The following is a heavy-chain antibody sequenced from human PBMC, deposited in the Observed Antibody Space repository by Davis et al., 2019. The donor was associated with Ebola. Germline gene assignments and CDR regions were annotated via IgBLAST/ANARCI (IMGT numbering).Heavy chain of an antibody. CDR1: GHRFPSYS. Sequence: STASGHRFPSYSMHWLRHAPGQGPEWMGTPHLGADNTVNAQSFQGRVTMTKVTSTTTVYRELSSLRSDDTAVYYCARCDWNDVRTVWGQGTLITVSS. CDR2: PHLGADNT. D-gene: IGHD1-1*01. V-gene: IGHV1-46*01. J-gene: IGHJ4*02. CDR3: ARCDWNDVRTV.